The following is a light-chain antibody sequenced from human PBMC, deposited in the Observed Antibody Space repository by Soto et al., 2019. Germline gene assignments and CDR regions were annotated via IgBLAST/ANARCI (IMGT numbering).Light chain of an antibody. V-gene: IGKV1-39*01. CDR1: RAINNY. Sequence: IPMTQSPSSLSASVGDRVTLTCRTSRAINNYVNWYQHHPGRVPTLLISSASILQAGVPSRFSAGGSGTHFALTINNLQPEDVATYYCQQSYSTPPNFGQGTKLEI. CDR2: SAS. CDR3: QQSYSTPPN. J-gene: IGKJ2*01.